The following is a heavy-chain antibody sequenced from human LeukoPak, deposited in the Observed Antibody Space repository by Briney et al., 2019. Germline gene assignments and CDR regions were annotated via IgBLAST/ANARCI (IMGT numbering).Heavy chain of an antibody. CDR3: ARGRWDGEGWYFDL. V-gene: IGHV1-8*01. CDR2: LNPNSANR. D-gene: IGHD5-24*01. Sequence: GASVKVSCKASGYTFTSYDINWARQAAGQGLEWMAWLNPNSANREYAPKFQGRVTLTRNTSVNTMYMEMSNLRSEDTAVYYCARGRWDGEGWYFDLWGRGTLVTVSS. J-gene: IGHJ2*01. CDR1: GYTFTSYD.